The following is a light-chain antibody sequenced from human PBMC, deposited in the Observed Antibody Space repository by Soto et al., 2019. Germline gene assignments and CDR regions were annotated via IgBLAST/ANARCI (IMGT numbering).Light chain of an antibody. CDR3: QQRSNWPT. V-gene: IGKV3-11*01. CDR2: DAS. CDR1: QSVSSY. Sequence: EMVLTQSPSTLSLSPVERATLSCRASQSVSSYLAWYQQKPGQAPRLLIYDASNRATGIPARFSGSGSGTDFTLTISSLEPEDFAVYYCQQRSNWPTFGQGTRLEIK. J-gene: IGKJ5*01.